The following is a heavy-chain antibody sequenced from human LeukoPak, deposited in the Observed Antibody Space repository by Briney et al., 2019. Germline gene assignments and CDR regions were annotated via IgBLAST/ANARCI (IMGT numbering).Heavy chain of an antibody. D-gene: IGHD6-13*01. CDR2: MNPNSANT. Sequence: ASVKVSCKASGYTFTNYDINWVRQATGQGLEWMGWMNPNSANTGYSQKFQGRVTFTRDTSISTAYMELSSLRSDDTAVYYCARGQASYSSSWYYFDYWGQGTLVTVSS. CDR3: ARGQASYSSSWYYFDY. CDR1: GYTFTNYD. V-gene: IGHV1-8*03. J-gene: IGHJ4*02.